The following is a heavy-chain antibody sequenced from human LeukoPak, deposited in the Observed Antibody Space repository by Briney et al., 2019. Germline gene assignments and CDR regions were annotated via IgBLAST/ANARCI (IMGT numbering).Heavy chain of an antibody. CDR3: ARGGDIVVVPAAMQVFWFGP. V-gene: IGHV4-34*01. CDR1: GGSFSGYY. Sequence: PSETLSLTCAVYGGSFSGYYWSWIRQPPGKGLEWIGEINHSGSTNYNPSLKSRVTISVDTSKNQFSLKLSSVTAADTAVYYCARGGDIVVVPAAMQVFWFGPWGQGTLVTVSS. D-gene: IGHD2-2*01. CDR2: INHSGST. J-gene: IGHJ5*02.